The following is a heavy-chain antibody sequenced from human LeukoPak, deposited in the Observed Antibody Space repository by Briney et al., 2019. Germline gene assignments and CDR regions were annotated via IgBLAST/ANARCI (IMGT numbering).Heavy chain of an antibody. J-gene: IGHJ4*02. D-gene: IGHD3-3*01. CDR1: GFTFSSYS. CDR3: ARIFRSYFDY. Sequence: GGSLRLSCAASGFTFSSYSMNWVRQAPGKGLEWVSSTSSSSSYIYYADSVKGRFTISRDSAKNSLYLQMNSLRAEDTAVYYCARIFRSYFDYWGQGTLVTVSS. V-gene: IGHV3-21*01. CDR2: TSSSSSYI.